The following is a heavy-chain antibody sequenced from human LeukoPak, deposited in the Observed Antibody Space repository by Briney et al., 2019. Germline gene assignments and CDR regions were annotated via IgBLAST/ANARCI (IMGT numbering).Heavy chain of an antibody. CDR2: ISWNSGSI. Sequence: PGGSLRLSCAASGFTFDDYAMHWVRQAPGKGLEWVSGISWNSGSIGYADSVKGRFTISRDNAKNSLYLQMNSLRAEDTALYYCAKILAAAGTDYWGQGTLVTVSS. J-gene: IGHJ4*02. D-gene: IGHD6-13*01. V-gene: IGHV3-9*01. CDR1: GFTFDDYA. CDR3: AKILAAAGTDY.